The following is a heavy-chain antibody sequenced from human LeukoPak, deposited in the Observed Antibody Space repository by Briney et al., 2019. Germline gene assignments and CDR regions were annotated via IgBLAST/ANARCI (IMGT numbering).Heavy chain of an antibody. CDR2: VNQDGSEE. Sequence: GGSLRLSCAASGFTFSHYWMTWVRQAPGKGLEWVAQVNQDGSEEYYMDSVKARFTISRDNAKNSVFLQMNSLRAEDTAVYYCVRDGGVSGYDLLDYWGQGTLVTVSS. D-gene: IGHD5-12*01. J-gene: IGHJ4*02. CDR3: VRDGGVSGYDLLDY. CDR1: GFTFSHYW. V-gene: IGHV3-7*01.